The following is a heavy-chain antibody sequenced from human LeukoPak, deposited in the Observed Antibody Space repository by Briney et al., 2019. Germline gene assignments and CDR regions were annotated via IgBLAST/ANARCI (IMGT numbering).Heavy chain of an antibody. J-gene: IGHJ4*02. CDR2: IQKKTEDETT. CDR3: TSRVVTTNDY. V-gene: IGHV3-15*01. Sequence: GGSLRLSCAASGFTFSSYGMQWARQAPGKGLEWVGRIQKKTEDETTEYAAPVKGRFIISRDDSKNMLYLQMNSLETDDTAVYYCTSRVVTTNDYWGQGTLVTVSS. CDR1: GFTFSSYG. D-gene: IGHD2-21*02.